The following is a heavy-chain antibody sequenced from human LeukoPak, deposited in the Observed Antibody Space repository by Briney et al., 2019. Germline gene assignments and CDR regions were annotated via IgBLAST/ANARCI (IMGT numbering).Heavy chain of an antibody. J-gene: IGHJ2*01. V-gene: IGHV3-23*01. CDR1: GFTFSSYA. CDR3: ARPRQTNGVSYWYFDL. CDR2: ITGTT. Sequence: GGSLRLSCAASGFTFSSYAMSWVRQAPGKGLQWVSTITGTTHYADSVRGRFTISRDNAKNTLYLQMNSLRAEDTAVYYCARPRQTNGVSYWYFDLWGRGTLVTVSS. D-gene: IGHD2-8*01.